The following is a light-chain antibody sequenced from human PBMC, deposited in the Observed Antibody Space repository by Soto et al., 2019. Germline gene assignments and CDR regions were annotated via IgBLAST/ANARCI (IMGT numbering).Light chain of an antibody. CDR3: SSYTGSSVV. Sequence: QSALTQPPSASGSPGQSVTISCTGTNSDFAGYNFVSWFQQHPGKAPRLIIYEVNERPSGVPHRFSGSKSGNTASLTISGLQADDEADYYCSSYTGSSVVFGGGTKLTVL. V-gene: IGLV2-8*01. CDR1: NSDFAGYNF. CDR2: EVN. J-gene: IGLJ2*01.